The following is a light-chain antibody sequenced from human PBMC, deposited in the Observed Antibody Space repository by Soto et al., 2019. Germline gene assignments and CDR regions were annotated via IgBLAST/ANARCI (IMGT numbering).Light chain of an antibody. CDR3: SSYTSSSTPYV. Sequence: QSVLTQPASVSGSPGQSITISCTGTSSDVGGYNHVSWYQQHPVKAPKLMIYDVTNRPSGVSDRFSGSKSGNTASLTISGLQAEDEADYYCSSYTSSSTPYVFGTGTRSPS. J-gene: IGLJ1*01. V-gene: IGLV2-14*01. CDR2: DVT. CDR1: SSDVGGYNH.